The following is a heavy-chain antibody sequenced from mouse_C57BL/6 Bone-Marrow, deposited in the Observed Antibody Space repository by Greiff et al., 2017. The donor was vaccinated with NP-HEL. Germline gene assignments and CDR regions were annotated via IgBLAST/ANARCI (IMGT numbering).Heavy chain of an antibody. CDR3: ARCPLTGNYYAMDY. J-gene: IGHJ4*01. CDR2: INPNNGGT. CDR1: GYTFTDYY. D-gene: IGHD4-1*01. Sequence: EVQLQQSGPELVKPGASVKISCKASGYTFTDYYMNWVKQSHGKSLEWIGDINPNNGGTSYNQKFKGKATLTVDKSSSTAYMELRSLTSEDSAVYYCARCPLTGNYYAMDYWGQGTSVTVSS. V-gene: IGHV1-26*01.